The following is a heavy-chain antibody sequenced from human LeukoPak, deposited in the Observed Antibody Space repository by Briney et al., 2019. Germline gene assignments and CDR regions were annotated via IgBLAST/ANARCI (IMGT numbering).Heavy chain of an antibody. Sequence: GGSLSLSCAVSGITLSNYGMAWVRQAPGKGLEWVASLSASGGGTSCADSVRGRFTISRDNAKNTLYLQMNSLRAEDTAVYFCAKRGVVIRVILVGFHEEAYYFDSWGQGVLVTVSS. CDR2: LSASGGGT. CDR3: AKRGVVIRVILVGFHEEAYYFDS. CDR1: GITLSNYG. V-gene: IGHV3-23*01. D-gene: IGHD3-22*01. J-gene: IGHJ4*02.